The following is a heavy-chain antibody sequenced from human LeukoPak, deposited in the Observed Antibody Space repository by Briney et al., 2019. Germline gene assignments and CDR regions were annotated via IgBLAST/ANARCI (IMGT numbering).Heavy chain of an antibody. V-gene: IGHV3-30*02. CDR3: VSMVRGIGY. Sequence: PGGSLRLSCAASGFTFSNHAMHWVRQAPGKGLEWVTLVWYDGNRKYYADSVKGRFTISRDNSKNSVYLQLNSLRPEDTAMYYCVSMVRGIGYWGQGILVTVSS. CDR2: VWYDGNRK. D-gene: IGHD3-10*01. J-gene: IGHJ4*02. CDR1: GFTFSNHA.